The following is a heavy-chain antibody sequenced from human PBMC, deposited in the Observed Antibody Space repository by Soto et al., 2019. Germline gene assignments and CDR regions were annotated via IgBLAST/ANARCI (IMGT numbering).Heavy chain of an antibody. V-gene: IGHV3-30*03. Sequence: GSLRLSCAASGFTFSSYGMHWVRQAPGKGLEWVAVISYDGSNKYYADSVKGRFTISRDNSKNTLYLQMNSLRAEDTAVYYCAQGYYYDSSGSDWGQGTLVTVSS. J-gene: IGHJ4*02. CDR1: GFTFSSYG. CDR2: ISYDGSNK. CDR3: AQGYYYDSSGSD. D-gene: IGHD3-22*01.